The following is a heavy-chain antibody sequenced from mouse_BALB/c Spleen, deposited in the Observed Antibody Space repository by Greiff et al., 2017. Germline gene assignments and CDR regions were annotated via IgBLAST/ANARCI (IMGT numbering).Heavy chain of an antibody. V-gene: IGHV1-9*01. Sequence: QVQLQQSGAELMKPGASVKISCKATGYTFSSYWIEWVKQRPGHGLEWIGEILPGSGSTNYNEKFKGKATFTADTSSNTAYMQLSSLTSEDSAVYYCARWDYGSSSLWYFDVWGAGTTVTVSS. CDR1: GYTFSSYW. J-gene: IGHJ1*01. CDR3: ARWDYGSSSLWYFDV. D-gene: IGHD1-1*01. CDR2: ILPGSGST.